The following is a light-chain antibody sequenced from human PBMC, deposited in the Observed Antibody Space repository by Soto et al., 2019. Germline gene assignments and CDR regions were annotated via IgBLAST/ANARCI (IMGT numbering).Light chain of an antibody. CDR2: GAS. Sequence: EIVMTQSPATLSVSPGERATLSCRASQSVSSNLAWYQHKPGQAPRLLIYGASTRATGIPARFSASGSGTEFSLTISSLQSEDFAVYYCQQYNNWAPKQYTFGQGTKLEIK. CDR3: QQYNNWAPKQYT. J-gene: IGKJ2*01. V-gene: IGKV3-15*01. CDR1: QSVSSN.